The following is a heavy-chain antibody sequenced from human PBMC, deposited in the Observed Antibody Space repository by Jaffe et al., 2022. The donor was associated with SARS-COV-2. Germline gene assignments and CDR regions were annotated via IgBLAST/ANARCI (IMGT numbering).Heavy chain of an antibody. CDR1: GGSISSGGYY. D-gene: IGHD3-3*01. Sequence: QVQLQESGPGLVKPSQTLSLTCTVSGGSISSGGYYWSWIRQHPGKGLEWIGYIYYSGSTYYNPSLKSRVTISVDTSKNQFSLKLSSVTAADTAVYYCARGNTYYDFWSEYAFDIWGQGTMVTVSS. J-gene: IGHJ3*02. V-gene: IGHV4-31*03. CDR3: ARGNTYYDFWSEYAFDI. CDR2: IYYSGST.